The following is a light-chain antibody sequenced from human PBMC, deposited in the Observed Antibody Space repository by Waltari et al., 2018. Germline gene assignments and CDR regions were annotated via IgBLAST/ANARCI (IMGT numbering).Light chain of an antibody. V-gene: IGKV2-28*01. CDR3: MQGLQIPFT. Sequence: DIMMTQSPISLPVSPGEPAYISCRSSQSLLHSNGYHYLAWYLQKPGQSPQLLIYFGSNRASGVADRFSGSASGTDFTLKVSRVEAEDVGVYFCMQGLQIPFTFGQGTKLEI. J-gene: IGKJ2*01. CDR1: QSLLHSNGYHY. CDR2: FGS.